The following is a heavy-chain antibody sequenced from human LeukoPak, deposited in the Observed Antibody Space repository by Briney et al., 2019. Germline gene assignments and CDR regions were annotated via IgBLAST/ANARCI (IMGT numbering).Heavy chain of an antibody. CDR1: GFTFSSYA. V-gene: IGHV3-23*01. CDR3: AKDRYYDFWSGYFDY. J-gene: IGHJ4*02. CDR2: ISGSGGST. D-gene: IGHD3-3*01. Sequence: TGGSLRLSCAASGFTFSSYAMSWVRQAPGKGLEWVSAISGSGGSTYYADSVKGRFTISRDNSKNTLYLQMNSLRAEDTAVYYCAKDRYYDFWSGYFDYWGQGTLVTVSS.